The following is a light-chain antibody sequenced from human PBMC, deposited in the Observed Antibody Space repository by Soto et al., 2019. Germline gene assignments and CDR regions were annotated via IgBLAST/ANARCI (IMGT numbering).Light chain of an antibody. Sequence: EIVLTQSACILSLSPGERAALSWWGSQSISSSFLAWYQQKPGQAPRPLIYGASSRATGIPDRFNGTVSETDFTLTISRLETEDFAAYYCQQYDNSPITFGQGTRLEIK. CDR1: QSISSSF. CDR3: QQYDNSPIT. V-gene: IGKV3-20*01. CDR2: GAS. J-gene: IGKJ5*01.